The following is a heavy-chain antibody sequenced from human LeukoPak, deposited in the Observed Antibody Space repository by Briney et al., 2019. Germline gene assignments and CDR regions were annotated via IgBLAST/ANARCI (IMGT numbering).Heavy chain of an antibody. V-gene: IGHV3-21*01. Sequence: GGSLRLSCAASGFTFSSYNMDWVRQAPGKGLEWVSFIDGSSRYIYQADSVKGRFTISRGNAKSSVFLQMNSLRAEDTAVYYCARVGGHCTSTSCPPPDYWGQGTLVTVSS. CDR3: ARVGGHCTSTSCPPPDY. D-gene: IGHD2-2*01. CDR2: IDGSSRYI. CDR1: GFTFSSYN. J-gene: IGHJ4*02.